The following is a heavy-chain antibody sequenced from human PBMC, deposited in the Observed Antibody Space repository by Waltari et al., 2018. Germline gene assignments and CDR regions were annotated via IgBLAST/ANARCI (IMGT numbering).Heavy chain of an antibody. CDR2: VHGSGET. D-gene: IGHD2-15*01. V-gene: IGHV4-4*02. Sequence: QLQQSGPGLVKPSGTLSLTCAVSGDSMSSTYWWSWVRQSPGKGLEWIGQVHGSGETNYNPSFASRVAVTLHTSANQCSLRVTSATAADTAVYYCGRDRGRGLYLDSWGQGTLVTVSP. CDR1: GDSMSSTYW. CDR3: GRDRGRGLYLDS. J-gene: IGHJ4*02.